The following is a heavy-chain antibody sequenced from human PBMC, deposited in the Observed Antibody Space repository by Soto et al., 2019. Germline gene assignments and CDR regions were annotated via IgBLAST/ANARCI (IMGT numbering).Heavy chain of an antibody. CDR1: GGSISSGGYS. Sequence: QLQLQESGSGLVKPSQTLSLTCAVSGGSISSGGYSWSWIRQPPGKGLEWIGYIYHSGSTYYNPSLKSRVTIAVDRSKDQFSLKLSSVTAADTAVYYCARAGRQWLTHYFDYWGQGTLVTVSS. CDR2: IYHSGST. CDR3: ARAGRQWLTHYFDY. D-gene: IGHD6-19*01. J-gene: IGHJ4*02. V-gene: IGHV4-30-2*01.